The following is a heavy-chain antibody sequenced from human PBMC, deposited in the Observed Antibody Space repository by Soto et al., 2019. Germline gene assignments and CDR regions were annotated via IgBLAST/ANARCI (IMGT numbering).Heavy chain of an antibody. CDR1: GFTFSSYG. CDR2: ISYDGSNK. CDR3: AKDASNLHIVVVPAAITMDV. Sequence: GGSLRLSCAASGFTFSSYGMHWVRQAPGKGLEWVAVISYDGSNKYYADSVKGRFTISRDNSKNTLYLQMNSLRAEDTAVYYCAKDASNLHIVVVPAAITMDVWGQGTTVTVSS. V-gene: IGHV3-30*18. D-gene: IGHD2-2*01. J-gene: IGHJ6*02.